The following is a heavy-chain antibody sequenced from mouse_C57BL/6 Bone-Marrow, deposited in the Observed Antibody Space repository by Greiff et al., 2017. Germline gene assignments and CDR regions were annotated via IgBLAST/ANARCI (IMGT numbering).Heavy chain of an antibody. CDR2: INPNNGGT. CDR1: GYTFTDYY. CDR3: ASPAYYYGSSYWYFDV. J-gene: IGHJ1*03. Sequence: EVQLQQSGPELVKPGASVKISCKASGYTFTDYYMNWVKQSHGKSLEWIGDINPNNGGTSYNQKFKGKATLTVDKSSSTAYMELRSLTSEDSAVYYCASPAYYYGSSYWYFDVWGTGTAVTVSS. D-gene: IGHD1-1*01. V-gene: IGHV1-26*01.